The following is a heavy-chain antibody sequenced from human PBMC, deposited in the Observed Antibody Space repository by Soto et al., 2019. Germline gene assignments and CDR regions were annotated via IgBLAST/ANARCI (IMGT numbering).Heavy chain of an antibody. V-gene: IGHV4-59*01. CDR1: GGSISRYY. Sequence: PETLSLTYTVSGGSISRYYWSWIRQPPGKGLEWIGYIYYSGSTNYNPSLQSRVTISVDTSKNQFSLKLTSVTAADTAVYYCARSTTADSPLGGFDPCGQGTLGTVSS. J-gene: IGHJ5*01. CDR2: IYYSGST. CDR3: ARSTTADSPLGGFDP. D-gene: IGHD3-10*01.